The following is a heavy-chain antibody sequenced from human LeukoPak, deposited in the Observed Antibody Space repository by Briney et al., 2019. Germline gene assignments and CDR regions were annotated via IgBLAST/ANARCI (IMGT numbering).Heavy chain of an antibody. D-gene: IGHD1-26*01. CDR2: IYYSGST. Sequence: SETLSLTCTVSGGSISSSSYYWGCIRQPPGMGLEWIGSIYYSGSTYYNPSLKSRVTISVDTSKQQFSLKRSSVTAADTAVYYCARHPVGATWYFDYWGQGTLVTVSS. J-gene: IGHJ4*02. CDR3: ARHPVGATWYFDY. CDR1: GGSISSSSYY. V-gene: IGHV4-39*01.